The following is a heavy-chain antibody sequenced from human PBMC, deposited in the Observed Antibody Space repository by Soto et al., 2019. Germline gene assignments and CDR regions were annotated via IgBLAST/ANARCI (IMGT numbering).Heavy chain of an antibody. Sequence: QVQLVQSGAEVKKPGSSVKVSCKASGGTFSSYAISWVRQAPGQGLGWMGGIIPIFGTANYAQKFQGRVTITADESTSTAYMELSCLRSEDTAVYYCARGNHYYDSSGYYEDYWGQGTLVTVSS. V-gene: IGHV1-69*01. CDR1: GGTFSSYA. J-gene: IGHJ4*02. CDR3: ARGNHYYDSSGYYEDY. D-gene: IGHD3-22*01. CDR2: IIPIFGTA.